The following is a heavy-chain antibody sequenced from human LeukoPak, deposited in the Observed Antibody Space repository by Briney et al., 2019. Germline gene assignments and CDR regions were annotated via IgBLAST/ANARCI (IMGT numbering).Heavy chain of an antibody. CDR1: GFTFSSYD. J-gene: IGHJ6*02. V-gene: IGHV3-13*01. CDR3: ARGLEAAGNYGMDV. Sequence: GGSLRLSCAASGFTFSSYDMHWVRQATGKGLEWVSAIGTAGDTYYPGSVKGRFTISRENAKNSLYLQMNSLRAGDTAVYYCARGLEAAGNYGMDVWGQGTTVTVSS. CDR2: IGTAGDT. D-gene: IGHD6-13*01.